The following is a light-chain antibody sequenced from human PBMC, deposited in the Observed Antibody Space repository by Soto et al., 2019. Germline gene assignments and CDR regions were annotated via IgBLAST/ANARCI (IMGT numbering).Light chain of an antibody. V-gene: IGKV1-5*01. CDR1: QSIARW. J-gene: IGKJ1*01. CDR3: QQYNSYWT. Sequence: DIQMTQSPSTLSASEGDRVTITCRASQSIARWVAWYQQKPGKAPKLLIYDASSLESGVPSRFSGSVSGTEFTLTIISLQPDDLATYYCQQYNSYWTFGQGTKVDIK. CDR2: DAS.